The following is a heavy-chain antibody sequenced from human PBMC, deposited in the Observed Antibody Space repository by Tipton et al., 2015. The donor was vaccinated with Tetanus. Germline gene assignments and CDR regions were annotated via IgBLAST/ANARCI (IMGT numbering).Heavy chain of an antibody. CDR2: IYPGDSDT. V-gene: IGHV5-51*01. D-gene: IGHD3-3*01. CDR1: GYNFDTYW. J-gene: IGHJ4*02. Sequence: QLVQSGAEVKKPGESLKISCKCSGYNFDTYWIAWVRQMPGKGLEWMGIIYPGDSDTRYSPSFQGQVRISADKSINTAYLQWGSLEASDTAMYYCARGGVDSRVFDFWGQGTLVTVSS. CDR3: ARGGVDSRVFDF.